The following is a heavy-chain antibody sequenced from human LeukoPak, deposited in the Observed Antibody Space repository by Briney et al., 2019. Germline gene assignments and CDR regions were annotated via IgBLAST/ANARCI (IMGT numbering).Heavy chain of an antibody. CDR3: ARGSGSYYNGYYYGMDV. Sequence: GESLKISCKGSGYSFTSYWIGWVRQMPGKGLEWMGIIYPGDSDTRYSPSFQGQVTISADKSISTAYLQWSSLKASDTAMYYCARGSGSYYNGYYYGMDVWGQGTTVTVSS. CDR2: IYPGDSDT. V-gene: IGHV5-51*01. D-gene: IGHD3-10*01. CDR1: GYSFTSYW. J-gene: IGHJ6*02.